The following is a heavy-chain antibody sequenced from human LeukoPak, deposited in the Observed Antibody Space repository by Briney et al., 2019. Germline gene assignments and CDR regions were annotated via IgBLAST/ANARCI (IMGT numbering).Heavy chain of an antibody. CDR2: IYHSGST. J-gene: IGHJ5*02. CDR3: ARHRGYYDFWSAWFEGFDP. Sequence: PSETLSLACTVSGGSISSYYWSWIRQPPGKGLEWIGSIYHSGSTYYSPSLKSRVTISVDTSKDQFSLKLTSVTAADTAMYYCARHRGYYDFWSAWFEGFDPWGQGTLVTVSS. V-gene: IGHV4-59*05. CDR1: GGSISSYY. D-gene: IGHD3-3*01.